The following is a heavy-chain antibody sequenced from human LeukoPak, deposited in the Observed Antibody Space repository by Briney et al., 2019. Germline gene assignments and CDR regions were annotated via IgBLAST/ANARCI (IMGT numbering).Heavy chain of an antibody. CDR3: ARGYYYDSRPGAFDI. Sequence: GGSLRLSCAASGFTFSSYSMNWVRQPPGKGLEWVSVIYSGGSTYYADSVKGRFTISRDNSKNTLYLQMNSLRAEDTAVYYCARGYYYDSRPGAFDIWGQGTMVTVSS. CDR1: GFTFSSYS. D-gene: IGHD3-22*01. V-gene: IGHV3-66*01. J-gene: IGHJ3*02. CDR2: IYSGGST.